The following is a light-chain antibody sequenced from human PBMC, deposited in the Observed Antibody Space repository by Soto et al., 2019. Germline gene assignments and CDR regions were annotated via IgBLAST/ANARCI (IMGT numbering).Light chain of an antibody. CDR1: QSVNSN. CDR2: GAS. V-gene: IGKV3-15*01. J-gene: IGKJ4*01. CDR3: QQYNDWPPPT. Sequence: EIVMTQSPATLSVSPGERATLSCRASQSVNSNLAWYQQKPGQAPRLLIYGASARATGIPGRFSGSGSGTEFTLTISSLQSEDFAVYYCQQYNDWPPPTFGGGTKVDI.